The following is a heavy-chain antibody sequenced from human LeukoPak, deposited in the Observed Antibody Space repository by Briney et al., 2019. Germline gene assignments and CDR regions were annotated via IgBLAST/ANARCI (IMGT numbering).Heavy chain of an antibody. CDR3: AKDYYYDSSGYYYPH. CDR1: GFTFDDYA. Sequence: PGGSLRLSCAASGFTFDDYAMHWVRQAPGKGLGWVSGISWNSGSIGYADSVKGRFTISRDNAKNSLYLQMNSLRAEDTALYYCAKDYYYDSSGYYYPHWGQGTLVTVSS. J-gene: IGHJ4*02. V-gene: IGHV3-9*01. CDR2: ISWNSGSI. D-gene: IGHD3-22*01.